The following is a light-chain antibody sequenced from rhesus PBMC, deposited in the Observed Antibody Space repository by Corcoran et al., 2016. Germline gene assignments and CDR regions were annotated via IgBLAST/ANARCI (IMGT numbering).Light chain of an antibody. V-gene: IGKV1S21*01. CDR3: LQYNSVPFT. CDR1: QGITNY. J-gene: IGKJ3*01. CDR2: DAS. Sequence: DIQMTQSPSSLSASVGDRVTVTCRASQGITNYLSWYQQKPGKAPSLLIHDASTLQSGVPSRLSGSGSGTEFTLTISSLQPEDFATYYCLQYNSVPFTFGPGTKLDIE.